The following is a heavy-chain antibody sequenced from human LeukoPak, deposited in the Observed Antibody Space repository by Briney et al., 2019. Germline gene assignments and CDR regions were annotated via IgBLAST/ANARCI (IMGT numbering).Heavy chain of an antibody. Sequence: PSETLSLTCAVSGYSVSSVYFWGWIRQPPGKGLEWIGSIYHGGSTYFNPSLKSRVTISLDTSKNQFSLKLSSVTAADTAVYYCSRGGIAARYYYYMDVWGKGTTVTVSS. CDR3: SRGGIAARYYYYMDV. D-gene: IGHD6-6*01. V-gene: IGHV4-38-2*01. J-gene: IGHJ6*03. CDR2: IYHGGST. CDR1: GYSVSSVYF.